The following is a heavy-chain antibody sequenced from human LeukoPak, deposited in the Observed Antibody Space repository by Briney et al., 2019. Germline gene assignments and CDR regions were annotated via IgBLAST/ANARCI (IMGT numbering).Heavy chain of an antibody. Sequence: GGSLRLSCAASGFTFDDYAMHWVRQAPGKGLEWVSGISWNSGSIGYADSVKDRFTISRDNAKNSLYLQMNSLRAEDTALYYCAKDTHYSSLSLDYWGQGTLVTVSS. CDR3: AKDTHYSSLSLDY. CDR1: GFTFDDYA. D-gene: IGHD6-6*01. CDR2: ISWNSGSI. V-gene: IGHV3-9*01. J-gene: IGHJ4*02.